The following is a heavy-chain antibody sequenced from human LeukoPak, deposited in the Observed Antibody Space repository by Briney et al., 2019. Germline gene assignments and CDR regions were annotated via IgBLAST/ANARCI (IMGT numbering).Heavy chain of an antibody. V-gene: IGHV3-53*04. CDR1: GFTVSSNY. CDR3: ARAGYYGSGSYYTTYHYYGMDV. D-gene: IGHD3-10*01. J-gene: IGHJ6*02. Sequence: GGSLRLSCAASGFTVSSNYMSWVRQAPGKGLEWVSVIYSGGSTYYADSVKGRFTISRHNSKNTLYLQMNSLRAEDTAVYYCARAGYYGSGSYYTTYHYYGMDVWGQGTTVTVSS. CDR2: IYSGGST.